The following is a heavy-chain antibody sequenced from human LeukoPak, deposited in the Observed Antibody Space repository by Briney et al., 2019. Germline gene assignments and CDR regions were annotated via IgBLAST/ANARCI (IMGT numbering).Heavy chain of an antibody. CDR2: ISYDGSNK. D-gene: IGHD1-26*01. V-gene: IGHV3-30-3*01. CDR3: ARDAEWELPADY. CDR1: GFTFSSYA. J-gene: IGHJ4*02. Sequence: PGGSLRLSCAASGFTFSSYAMHWVRQAPGKGLEWVAVISYDGSNKYYADSVKGRFTISRDNSKNTLYLQMNSLRAEDTAVYHCARDAEWELPADYWGQGNLVTVSS.